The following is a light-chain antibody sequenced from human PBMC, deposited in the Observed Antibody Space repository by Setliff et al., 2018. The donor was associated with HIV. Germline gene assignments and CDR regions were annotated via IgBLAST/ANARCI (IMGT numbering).Light chain of an antibody. CDR3: SSFAGRLHV. J-gene: IGLJ1*01. CDR2: DVT. V-gene: IGLV2-11*01. CDR1: SSDVGGYDF. Sequence: QSALTQPASVSGSPGQSITISCIGTSSDVGGYDFVSWYQQRPGKAPKLIIYDVTRRPSGVPDRFSGSRSGNTASLTISGLQAEDEADYYCSSFAGRLHVFGTGTKVTVL.